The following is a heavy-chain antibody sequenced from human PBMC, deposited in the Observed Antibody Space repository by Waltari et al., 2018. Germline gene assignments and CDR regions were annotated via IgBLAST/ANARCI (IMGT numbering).Heavy chain of an antibody. V-gene: IGHV3-21*02. CDR3: ARSRPLLYYH. J-gene: IGHJ4*02. D-gene: IGHD2-2*02. CDR2: IQGDGAYM. CDR1: GFIFNDYT. Sequence: EVQLVESGGGLVKPGGSLRLSCAASGFIFNDYTMNWIRQAPGKGLEWVSFIQGDGAYMKYAASLQGRFTISRDNAKNSLYLQMDNLRAEDTAIYYCARSRPLLYYHWGRGTLVTVSS.